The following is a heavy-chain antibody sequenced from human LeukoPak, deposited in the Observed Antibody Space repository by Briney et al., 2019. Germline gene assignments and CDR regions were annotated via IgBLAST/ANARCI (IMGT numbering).Heavy chain of an antibody. CDR1: GFTFSSYS. J-gene: IGHJ4*02. D-gene: IGHD2-2*01. V-gene: IGHV4-34*01. CDR2: INHSGST. Sequence: GSLRLSCAASGFTFSSYSMNWVRQAPGKGLEWIGEINHSGSTNYNPSLKSRVTISVDTSKNQFSLKLSSVTAADTAVYYCARGRRDCSSTSCPFDYWGQGTLVTVSS. CDR3: ARGRRDCSSTSCPFDY.